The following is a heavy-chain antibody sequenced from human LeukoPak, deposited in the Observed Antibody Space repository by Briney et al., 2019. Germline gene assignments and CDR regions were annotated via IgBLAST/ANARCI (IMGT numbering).Heavy chain of an antibody. Sequence: ASVKVSCKASGYTFTSYGISWVRQAPGQGLEWVGWISAYNGNTNYAQKLQGRVTMTTDTSTSTAYMELRSLRSDDTAVYYCARDVVDIVVVVAALGYWGQGTLVTVSS. J-gene: IGHJ4*02. D-gene: IGHD2-15*01. CDR2: ISAYNGNT. CDR1: GYTFTSYG. V-gene: IGHV1-18*01. CDR3: ARDVVDIVVVVAALGY.